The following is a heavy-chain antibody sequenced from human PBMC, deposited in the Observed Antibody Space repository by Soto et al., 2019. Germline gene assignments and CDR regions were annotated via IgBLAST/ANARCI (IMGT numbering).Heavy chain of an antibody. Sequence: SETLSLTCTVSGGSISSSSYYWGWIRQPPGKGLEWIGSIYYSGSTYYNPSLKRRVTISVDTSKNQFTLKLSSVTAAYTAVYYCARPQGSYYSAFDIWGQGTMVTVSS. CDR1: GGSISSSSYY. CDR3: ARPQGSYYSAFDI. V-gene: IGHV4-39*01. D-gene: IGHD3-10*01. CDR2: IYYSGST. J-gene: IGHJ3*02.